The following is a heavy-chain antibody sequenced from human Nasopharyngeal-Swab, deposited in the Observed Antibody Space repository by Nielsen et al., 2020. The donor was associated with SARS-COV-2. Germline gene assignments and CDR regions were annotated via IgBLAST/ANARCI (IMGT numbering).Heavy chain of an antibody. CDR1: GFTFNNYN. CDR3: ARGHYYDILTGYYSGYYMGV. Sequence: GGSLRLSCAASGFTFNNYNFNWVRQAPGKGLEWVSSISSSSSYIYYADSVKGRFTISRDSAKKTLYLQMNSLRAEDTAVYYCARGHYYDILTGYYSGYYMGVWGKGTTVTVSS. J-gene: IGHJ6*03. V-gene: IGHV3-21*01. D-gene: IGHD3-9*01. CDR2: ISSSSSYI.